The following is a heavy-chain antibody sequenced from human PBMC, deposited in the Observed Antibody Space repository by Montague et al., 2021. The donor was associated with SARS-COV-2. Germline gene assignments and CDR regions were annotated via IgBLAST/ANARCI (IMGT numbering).Heavy chain of an antibody. V-gene: IGHV4-59*01. Sequence: SETLSLTCSVSGGSMSSYYWSWIRQPPGKGLEWIGYVSYSGSTNYNLSLKSRVTISLDTSKNHFSLKVTSVTAADTAVYYCARDVCYYYDQWGQGSLVTVSS. CDR2: VSYSGST. CDR3: ARDVCYYYDQ. D-gene: IGHD3-10*01. CDR1: GGSMSSYY. J-gene: IGHJ4*02.